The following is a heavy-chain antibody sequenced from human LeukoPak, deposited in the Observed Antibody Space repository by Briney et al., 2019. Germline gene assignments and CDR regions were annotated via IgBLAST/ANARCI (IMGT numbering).Heavy chain of an antibody. J-gene: IGHJ4*02. CDR2: IRSSTNTI. CDR3: ARDSTWAFDY. CDR1: GSSFSSYT. D-gene: IGHD7-27*01. Sequence: GGSLRLSCAASGSSFSSYTMNWVRQAPGRGLEWVSFIRSSTNTIYYADSVKGRFTISTDNAKNSLYLQMNDLRDDDTAVYYCARDSTWAFDYWGQGTLVTVSS. V-gene: IGHV3-48*02.